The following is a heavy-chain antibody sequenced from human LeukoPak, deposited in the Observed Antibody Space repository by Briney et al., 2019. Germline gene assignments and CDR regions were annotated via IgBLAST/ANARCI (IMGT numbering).Heavy chain of an antibody. CDR2: IYYSGYT. J-gene: IGHJ4*02. Sequence: SETLSLTCTVPGGSISSSSYYWSWIRQPPGKGLEWIGYIYYSGYTNYNPSLKSRVTISLDTSKNQFSLKLRSVTAADTAVYYCARHFSGAAAPLPFDYWGQGTLVTVSS. CDR1: GGSISSSSYY. V-gene: IGHV4-61*05. CDR3: ARHFSGAAAPLPFDY. D-gene: IGHD6-13*01.